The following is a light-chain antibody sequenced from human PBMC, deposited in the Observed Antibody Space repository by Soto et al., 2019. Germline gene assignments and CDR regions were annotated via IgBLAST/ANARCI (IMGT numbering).Light chain of an antibody. CDR1: QSVSGS. Sequence: EIVLTQSPAILSLSPGEKATLSCRASQSVSGSLGWYQQKPGQAPRLIIYDASVRATGIPARFSGSGSGTDFTLTISSVEPEDFAVYYCQEGTYWPAFGGGTKVEIK. V-gene: IGKV3-11*01. CDR3: QEGTYWPA. J-gene: IGKJ4*01. CDR2: DAS.